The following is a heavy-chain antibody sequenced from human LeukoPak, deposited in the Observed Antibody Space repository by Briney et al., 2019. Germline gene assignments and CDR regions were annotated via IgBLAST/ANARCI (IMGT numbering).Heavy chain of an antibody. CDR2: IYYSGST. D-gene: IGHD3-22*01. V-gene: IGHV4-59*08. CDR3: ARQSGYYDSSVDYYGLNV. Sequence: SETLSLTCTVSNGSTSRYYWSWIRQPPGKGLEWIGYIYYSGSTNYNPSLKSRVTISLDTSKNQFSLKLNSVTAADTAVYFCARQSGYYDSSVDYYGLNVWGQGITVTVSS. CDR1: NGSTSRYY. J-gene: IGHJ6*02.